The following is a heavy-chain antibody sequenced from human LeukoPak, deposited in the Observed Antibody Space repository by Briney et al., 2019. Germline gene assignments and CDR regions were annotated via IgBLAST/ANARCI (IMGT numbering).Heavy chain of an antibody. J-gene: IGHJ3*02. CDR2: VNSDGSSS. Sequence: GGSLRLSCAVSGFTFSSYWMYWVRQAPGKGLVWVSGVNSDGSSSSYADSVEGRFTIPSDNAKNTLYLQMNSLRAEDTAVYYCARGDYGEKGGAFDIWGQGTMVTVSS. V-gene: IGHV3-74*01. CDR3: ARGDYGEKGGAFDI. D-gene: IGHD4-17*01. CDR1: GFTFSSYW.